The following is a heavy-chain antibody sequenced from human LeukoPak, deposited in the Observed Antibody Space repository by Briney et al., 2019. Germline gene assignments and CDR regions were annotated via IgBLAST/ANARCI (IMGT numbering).Heavy chain of an antibody. Sequence: SETLSLTCAVSGFSIGTYFWSWVRQPAGKGLEWIGRISTTGRTHYNPSLKSRVTMSIDTSKNQFSLELNSVTAADTAVYYRARETFGSSLPGVSVDVWGQGTTVTVSS. CDR3: ARETFGSSLPGVSVDV. J-gene: IGHJ6*02. CDR1: GFSIGTYF. V-gene: IGHV4-4*07. CDR2: ISTTGRT. D-gene: IGHD6-13*01.